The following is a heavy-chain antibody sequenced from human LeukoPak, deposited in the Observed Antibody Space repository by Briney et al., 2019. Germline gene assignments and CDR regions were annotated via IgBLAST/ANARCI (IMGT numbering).Heavy chain of an antibody. J-gene: IGHJ6*02. CDR2: IKEDGSEK. CDR3: ARAGSGTYYYYYGMDV. D-gene: IGHD3-10*01. V-gene: IGHV3-7*01. CDR1: GFTFSSYW. Sequence: GSLRLSCAASGFTFSSYWMSWGRQAPGKGLEWVANIKEDGSEKKYVDSVKGRFTISRDNAKNSLYLQMNSLRAEDTAVYYCARAGSGTYYYYYGMDVWGQGTTVTVSS.